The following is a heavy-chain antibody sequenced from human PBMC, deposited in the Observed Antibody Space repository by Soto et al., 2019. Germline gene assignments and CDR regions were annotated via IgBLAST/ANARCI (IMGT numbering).Heavy chain of an antibody. CDR1: GGSFSGYY. Sequence: LSLTCAVYGGSFSGYYWSWIRQPPGKGLEWIGEINHSGSTNYNPSLKSRVTISVDTSKNQFSLKLSSVTAADTAVYYCARLGFWGGYYGMDVWGQGTTVTVSS. D-gene: IGHD3-3*01. CDR2: INHSGST. CDR3: ARLGFWGGYYGMDV. V-gene: IGHV4-34*01. J-gene: IGHJ6*02.